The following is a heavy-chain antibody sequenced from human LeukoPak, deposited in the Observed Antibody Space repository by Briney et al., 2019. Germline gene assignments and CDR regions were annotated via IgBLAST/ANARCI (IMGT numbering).Heavy chain of an antibody. CDR3: AKNLDSSGSYFPDE. V-gene: IGHV3-23*01. Sequence: GGSLRLSCAASGFTFSSYAMSWVRQAPGKGLEWVSAISGSGGSTYYADSVKGRFTISRDNSKSTLYLQMNSLRAEDTAVYYCAKNLDSSGSYFPDEWGQGTLVTVSS. D-gene: IGHD3-10*01. J-gene: IGHJ4*02. CDR2: ISGSGGST. CDR1: GFTFSSYA.